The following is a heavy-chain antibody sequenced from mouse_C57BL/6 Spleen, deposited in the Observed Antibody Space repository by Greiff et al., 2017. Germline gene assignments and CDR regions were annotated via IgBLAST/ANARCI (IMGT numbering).Heavy chain of an antibody. J-gene: IGHJ1*03. CDR3: ARDAYYYGSGYFDV. D-gene: IGHD1-1*01. CDR1: GFTFSDFY. Sequence: EVKLVESGGGLVQSGRSLRLSCATSGFTFSDFYMEWVRQAPGKGLEWIAASGNKANDYTTEYSASVKGRFIVSRDTSQSILYLQMNALRAEDTAIYYCARDAYYYGSGYFDVWGTGTTVTVSS. CDR2: SGNKANDYTT. V-gene: IGHV7-1*01.